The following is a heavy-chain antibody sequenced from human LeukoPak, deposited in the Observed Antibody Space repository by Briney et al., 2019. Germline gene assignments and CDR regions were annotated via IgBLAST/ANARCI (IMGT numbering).Heavy chain of an antibody. CDR1: GFALSRYW. V-gene: IGHV3-7*04. Sequence: GGSLRLSCAASGFALSRYWMSWVRQAPGKGLEWVANIKHDGSEKYYVDSVKGRFTISRDNAKNSLYLQMNSLRGEDTAVYYCARDRDYYNYFEYWGQGTLVTVSS. J-gene: IGHJ4*02. CDR2: IKHDGSEK. D-gene: IGHD3-10*01. CDR3: ARDRDYYNYFEY.